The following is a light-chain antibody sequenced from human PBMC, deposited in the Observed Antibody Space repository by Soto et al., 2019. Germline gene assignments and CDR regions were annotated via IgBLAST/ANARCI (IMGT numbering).Light chain of an antibody. V-gene: IGKV3-20*01. J-gene: IGKJ4*01. CDR3: HQYGSSPLT. CDR1: QSVSSSY. Sequence: EIVLTQSPCTLSLSPGERATLSCRASQSVSSSYLAWYQQKPGQAPRLLIYGASSRATGIPDRFSGSGSGTDFTLTISTLETEEFAVYYGHQYGSSPLTFGGGTKVESK. CDR2: GAS.